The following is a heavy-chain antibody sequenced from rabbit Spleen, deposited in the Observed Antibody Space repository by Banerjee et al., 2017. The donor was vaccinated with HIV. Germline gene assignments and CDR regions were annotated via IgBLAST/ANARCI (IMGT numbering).Heavy chain of an antibody. CDR3: GRIYHDNFYFNL. CDR2: SYSGSTDNY. Sequence: QEQLVESGGGLVQPEGSLTLTCKASGFSFSSGYDMCWVRQAPGKGLEWITCSYSGSTDNYYYASWAKGRFTMSKTSSTTVSLQMTSLTAADTATYFCGRIYHDNFYFNLWGQGTLVTVS. CDR1: GFSFSSGYD. V-gene: IGHV1S45*01. J-gene: IGHJ4*01. D-gene: IGHD2-1*01.